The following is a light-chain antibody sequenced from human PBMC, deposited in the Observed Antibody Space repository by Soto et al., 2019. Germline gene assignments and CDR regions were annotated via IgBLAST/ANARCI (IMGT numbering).Light chain of an antibody. CDR1: SSNIGNNA. Sequence: PRQRVTISCSGSSSNIGNNAVNWYQQLPGKAPKLLIYYDDLLPSGVSDRFSGSKSGTSASLAISGLQSEDEADYYCAAWDDSLNGYVFGTGTKVTVL. V-gene: IGLV1-36*01. CDR3: AAWDDSLNGYV. J-gene: IGLJ1*01. CDR2: YDD.